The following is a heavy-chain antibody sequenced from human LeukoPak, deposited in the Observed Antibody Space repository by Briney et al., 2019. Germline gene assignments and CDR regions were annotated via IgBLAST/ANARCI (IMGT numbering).Heavy chain of an antibody. Sequence: GGSLRLSCSVSGFTFSTYVMHWVRQAPGRGLEYVSAISSNGDNTYYADSVKGRFTISRDNSKNTLYLQMSSLRPGDTAVYFCVRGTGYWGQGTLVTVSS. J-gene: IGHJ4*02. CDR2: ISSNGDNT. V-gene: IGHV3-64D*06. CDR3: VRGTGY. CDR1: GFTFSTYV.